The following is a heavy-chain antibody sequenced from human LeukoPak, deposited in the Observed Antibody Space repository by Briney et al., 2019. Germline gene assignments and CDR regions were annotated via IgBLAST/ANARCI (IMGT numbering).Heavy chain of an antibody. V-gene: IGHV3-23*01. CDR3: AKGMDYYYYYGMDV. CDR1: GFTFSRNA. J-gene: IGHJ6*02. Sequence: GGSLRLSCAASGFTFSRNAMSWVRQAPGKGLEWVSGMSVSGGSTYYANSVKGRFTISRDNSKNTLYLQMNSLRAEDTAVYYCAKGMDYYYYYGMDVWGQGTTVTVSS. D-gene: IGHD5-24*01. CDR2: MSVSGGST.